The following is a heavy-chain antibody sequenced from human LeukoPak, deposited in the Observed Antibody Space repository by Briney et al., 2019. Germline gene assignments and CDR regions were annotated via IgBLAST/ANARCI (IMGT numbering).Heavy chain of an antibody. D-gene: IGHD3-10*01. CDR2: ISSSNSYI. V-gene: IGHV3-21*01. J-gene: IGHJ6*03. CDR3: ARDERPDWLGELFYYMDV. CDR1: GFTFSSYS. Sequence: GGSLRLSCGASGFTFSSYSMNWVRQAPGKGLEWVSSISSSNSYIYYADSVKGRFTISRDNAKNSLYLQMNSLRAEDTAVYYCARDERPDWLGELFYYMDVWGKGTTVTVSS.